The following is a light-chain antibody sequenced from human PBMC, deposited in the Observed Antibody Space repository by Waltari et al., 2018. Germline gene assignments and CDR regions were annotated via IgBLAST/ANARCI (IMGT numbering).Light chain of an antibody. CDR3: CSYAGRGTYV. CDR2: EVF. Sequence: QSALTQPASVSGTPGQSITISCSGTTSDVGSYDPVPWYQQHPGEAPNLLICEVFKRPPDTSSRFSGAKSGSTASLTISGLQPEDEADYYCCSYAGRGTYVFGSGTKVTVL. CDR1: TSDVGSYDP. J-gene: IGLJ1*01. V-gene: IGLV2-23*02.